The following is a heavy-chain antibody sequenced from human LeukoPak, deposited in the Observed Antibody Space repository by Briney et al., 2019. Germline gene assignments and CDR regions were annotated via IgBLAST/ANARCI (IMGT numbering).Heavy chain of an antibody. J-gene: IGHJ5*02. CDR3: ATDQATVTTFALEA. CDR1: GYTLTELS. Sequence: ASVKVSCKVSGYTLTELSMHWVRQAPGKGLEWMGGFDPEDGETIYAQKFQGRVTMTEDTSTDTAYMELSSLRSEDTAVYYCATDQATVTTFALEAWGQGTLVTVSS. CDR2: FDPEDGET. D-gene: IGHD4-17*01. V-gene: IGHV1-24*01.